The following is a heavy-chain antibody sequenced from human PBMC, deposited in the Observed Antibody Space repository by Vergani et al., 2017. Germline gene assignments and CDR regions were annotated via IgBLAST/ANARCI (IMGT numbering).Heavy chain of an antibody. J-gene: IGHJ4*02. CDR3: AKGTGIWFGPRDY. V-gene: IGHV3-23*01. CDR1: GFTFSTYA. D-gene: IGHD3-10*01. Sequence: EVQLLESGGGLVQPGGSLRLSCAASGFTFSTYAMTWVRQAPGKGLEWVSTISSDGGSTYYADSVKGRFTISRDNSKNTLYLQMNSLRAEDTAVYYCAKGTGIWFGPRDYWGQGTLVTVSS. CDR2: ISSDGGST.